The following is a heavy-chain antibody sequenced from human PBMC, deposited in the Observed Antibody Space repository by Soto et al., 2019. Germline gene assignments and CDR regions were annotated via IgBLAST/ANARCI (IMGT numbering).Heavy chain of an antibody. Sequence: ASVKVSCKASGYTFTRYYMHWVRQAPGQGLEWMGIINPSDDATSYAEKFQGRLTMTKDTSTSTVYMEMSSLRSEDKAVYYCARDLTREGDYYDRSGYYLDYWGQGTLVTVSS. CDR3: ARDLTREGDYYDRSGYYLDY. CDR2: INPSDDAT. V-gene: IGHV1-46*01. CDR1: GYTFTRYY. D-gene: IGHD3-22*01. J-gene: IGHJ4*02.